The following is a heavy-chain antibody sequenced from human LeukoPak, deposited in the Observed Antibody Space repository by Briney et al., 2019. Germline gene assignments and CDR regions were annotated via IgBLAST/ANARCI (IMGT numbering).Heavy chain of an antibody. D-gene: IGHD4-23*01. CDR2: ISSSSSTI. CDR3: ARDEWSYLYTGVYYYYYMDV. Sequence: PGGSLRLSCAASGFTFSSYSMNWVRQAPGKGLEWVSYISSSSSTIYYADSVKGRFTISRDNAKNSLYLQMNSLRAEDTAVYYCARDEWSYLYTGVYYYYYMDVWGKGTTVTVSS. V-gene: IGHV3-48*01. CDR1: GFTFSSYS. J-gene: IGHJ6*03.